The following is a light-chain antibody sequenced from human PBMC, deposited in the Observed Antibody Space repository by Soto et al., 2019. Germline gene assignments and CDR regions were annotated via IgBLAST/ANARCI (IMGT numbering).Light chain of an antibody. J-gene: IGKJ5*01. CDR1: ESISSW. CDR2: TAS. V-gene: IGKV1-12*01. Sequence: MTQSPPTLSASPGDRASLSCRGRESISSWLAWCQQKPGKAPKLLIYTASNLQSGVPSRFSGSGSGTDFTLTISSLQPEDFATYYCQQTNSFPIAFGQGTRLEIK. CDR3: QQTNSFPIA.